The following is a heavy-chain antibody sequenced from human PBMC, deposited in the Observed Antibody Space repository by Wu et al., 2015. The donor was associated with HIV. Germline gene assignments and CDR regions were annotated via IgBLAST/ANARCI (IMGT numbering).Heavy chain of an antibody. CDR2: LIPMYGTA. D-gene: IGHD5-18*01. CDR1: GATFSNYG. J-gene: IGHJ4*02. CDR3: TGGGGRTSMDPFDF. V-gene: IGHV1-69*13. Sequence: QVQLLQSGAEVKNPGSSVRVSCKASGATFSNYGLSWVRQAPGQGLEWVGRLIPMYGTANYAQKFQDRVTITADESTSIAYMDVSSLRSDDTAVYYCTGGGGRTSMDPFDFWGQGTLVTVSS.